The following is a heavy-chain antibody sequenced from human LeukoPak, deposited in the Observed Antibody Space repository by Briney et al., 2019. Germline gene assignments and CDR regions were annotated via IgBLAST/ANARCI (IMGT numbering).Heavy chain of an antibody. D-gene: IGHD3-10*01. Sequence: GGSLRLSCVSSGFTFITYAMNWVRQAPGKGLEWVPAINGSGGSTYYADSVKGRFTISRDNSKNTLYLQMNSLRAEDTAVYYCAKTLWFGESYNWFDPWGQGTLVTVSS. CDR1: GFTFITYA. V-gene: IGHV3-23*01. CDR3: AKTLWFGESYNWFDP. CDR2: INGSGGST. J-gene: IGHJ5*02.